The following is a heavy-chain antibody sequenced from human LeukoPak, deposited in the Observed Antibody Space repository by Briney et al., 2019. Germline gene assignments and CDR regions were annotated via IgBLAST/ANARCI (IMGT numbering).Heavy chain of an antibody. CDR3: ARDIPRDYYDSSGYYRTFDY. D-gene: IGHD3-22*01. CDR2: INPSGGST. Sequence: ASVKVSCKASGYTFTSYYMHWVRQAPGQGLEWMGIINPSGGSTSYAQKFQGRVTMTRDMSTSTAYMELRSLRSDDTAVYYCARDIPRDYYDSSGYYRTFDYWGQGTLVTVSS. V-gene: IGHV1-46*01. CDR1: GYTFTSYY. J-gene: IGHJ4*02.